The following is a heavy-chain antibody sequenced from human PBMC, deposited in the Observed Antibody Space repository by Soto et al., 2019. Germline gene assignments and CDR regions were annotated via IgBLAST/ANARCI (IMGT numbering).Heavy chain of an antibody. J-gene: IGHJ6*02. D-gene: IGHD2-8*02. CDR2: IYYSGST. Sequence: SETLSLTCTVSGGSISSSSYYWGWTRQPPGKGLEWIGSIYYSGSTYYNPSLKSRVTISVDTSKNQFSLKLSSVTAADTAVYYCARSGDYYGMDVWGQGTTVTVSS. V-gene: IGHV4-39*01. CDR3: ARSGDYYGMDV. CDR1: GGSISSSSYY.